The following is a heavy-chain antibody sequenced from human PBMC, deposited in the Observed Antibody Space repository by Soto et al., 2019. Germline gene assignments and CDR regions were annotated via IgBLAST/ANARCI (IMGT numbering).Heavy chain of an antibody. CDR3: ARDRITGTTHAFEV. Sequence: SETLSLTCAVSGDSITNTNWWTWVRQPPGKGLEWIGEIYHNGRTNYNPSLKSRVTISFDTSNNYFSLRLTSLTAADTAMYYCARDRITGTTHAFEVWGQGTTVTASS. D-gene: IGHD1-7*01. J-gene: IGHJ3*01. V-gene: IGHV4-4*02. CDR1: GDSITNTNW. CDR2: IYHNGRT.